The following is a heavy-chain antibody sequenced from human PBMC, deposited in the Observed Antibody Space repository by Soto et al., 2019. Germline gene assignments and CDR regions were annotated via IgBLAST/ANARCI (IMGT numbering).Heavy chain of an antibody. J-gene: IGHJ6*03. Sequence: VQLVQSGAEVKKPGASVKVSCKASGYTFTSYDINWVRQATGQGLEWMGWMNPNSGNTGYAQKFQGRVTMTRNTSISTAYMELSSLRSEDTAVYYCAREYSSSSGRYYYYYMDVWGKGTTVTVSS. CDR1: GYTFTSYD. V-gene: IGHV1-8*01. D-gene: IGHD6-6*01. CDR3: AREYSSSSGRYYYYYMDV. CDR2: MNPNSGNT.